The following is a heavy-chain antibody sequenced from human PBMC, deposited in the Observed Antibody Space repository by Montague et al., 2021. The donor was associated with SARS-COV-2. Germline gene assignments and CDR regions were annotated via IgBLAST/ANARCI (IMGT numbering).Heavy chain of an antibody. Sequence: SLRLSCAASGFTFSSYTMSWVRQAPRKGLEWVSVTYSGGSSTLYANSVQGRFSISRDNSKNTVDLQMNSLRGEDTAIYYCAKRTAVPGTRGYYFDSWGQGTLVTVSS. D-gene: IGHD6-13*01. CDR3: AKRTAVPGTRGYYFDS. V-gene: IGHV3-23*03. J-gene: IGHJ4*02. CDR1: GFTFSSYT. CDR2: TYSGGSST.